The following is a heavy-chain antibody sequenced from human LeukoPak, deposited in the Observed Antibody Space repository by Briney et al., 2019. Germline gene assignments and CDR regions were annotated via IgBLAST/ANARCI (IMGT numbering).Heavy chain of an antibody. CDR1: GFTFSSYS. CDR3: ARALSQELIRYSQD. V-gene: IGHV3-30*02. J-gene: IGHJ1*01. CDR2: IRSDGSNI. D-gene: IGHD1-1*01. Sequence: GGSLRLSCAASGFTFSSYSMNWVRQAPGKGLEWVAFIRSDGSNIYYADSVRGRFTISRDNSKNTLYLQMNSLRADDTAVYYCARALSQELIRYSQDWGQGTLVSVSS.